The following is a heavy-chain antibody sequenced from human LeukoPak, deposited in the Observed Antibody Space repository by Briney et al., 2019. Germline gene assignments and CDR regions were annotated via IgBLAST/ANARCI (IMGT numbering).Heavy chain of an antibody. D-gene: IGHD1-26*01. CDR1: GGSMSNSNYY. CDR3: ARQKGATHNWFDP. V-gene: IGHV4-39*01. Sequence: PSETLSLTCTVSGGSMSNSNYYWGWIRQPPGKGLEWIGSISYSGITYYDPSLESRVTISVDTSKTHFSLRLSSVTAADTAVYHCARQKGATHNWFDPWGQGTLVTVSS. CDR2: ISYSGIT. J-gene: IGHJ5*02.